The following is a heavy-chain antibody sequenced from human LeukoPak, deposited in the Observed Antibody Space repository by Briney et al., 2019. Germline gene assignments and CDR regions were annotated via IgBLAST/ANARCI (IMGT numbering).Heavy chain of an antibody. CDR1: GGSFSGYY. D-gene: IGHD2-2*02. CDR2: INHNGST. Sequence: SATLSLTCAVYGGSFSGYYWSWIRQPPGKGLEWIGEINHNGSTNYNPSLKSRVTISVDTSKNQFSLKLSSVAAADTAVYYCARPGAAIGKGYFQHWGQGTLVTVSS. CDR3: ARPGAAIGKGYFQH. J-gene: IGHJ1*01. V-gene: IGHV4-34*01.